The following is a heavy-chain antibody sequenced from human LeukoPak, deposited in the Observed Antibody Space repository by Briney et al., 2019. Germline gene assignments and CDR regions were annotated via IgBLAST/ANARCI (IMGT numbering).Heavy chain of an antibody. CDR2: IYTSGST. J-gene: IGHJ3*02. D-gene: IGHD6-6*01. CDR1: GGSISSYY. CDR3: ARAIAAPPRGAFDI. Sequence: SETLSLTCTVSGGSISSYYWSWIRQPAGKGLEWIGRIYTSGSTNYNPSLKSRVTMSVDTSMNQFSLKLSSVTAADTAVYYCARAIAAPPRGAFDIWGQGTMVTVSS. V-gene: IGHV4-4*07.